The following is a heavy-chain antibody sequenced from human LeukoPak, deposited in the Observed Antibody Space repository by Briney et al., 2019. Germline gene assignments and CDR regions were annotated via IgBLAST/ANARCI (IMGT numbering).Heavy chain of an antibody. CDR1: GFTFTSHW. D-gene: IGHD4-17*01. V-gene: IGHV3-74*01. Sequence: GGSLRLSCTASGFTFTSHWMHWVRQVPGKGLVWVSRINSDGSTTSHADSVKGRFTISRDNAKNTLYLQMDSLRAEDTAVYFCARGVHYGSDYWGQGTLVTVSS. J-gene: IGHJ4*02. CDR3: ARGVHYGSDY. CDR2: INSDGSTT.